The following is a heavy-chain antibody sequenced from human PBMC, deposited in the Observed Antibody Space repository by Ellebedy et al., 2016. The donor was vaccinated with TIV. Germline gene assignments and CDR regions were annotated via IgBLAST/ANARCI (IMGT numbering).Heavy chain of an antibody. CDR3: ARHLPEPTGYNYGLPYYGLDV. J-gene: IGHJ6*02. CDR1: GFTFSSYA. D-gene: IGHD5-18*01. V-gene: IGHV3-30-3*01. Sequence: PGGSLRLSCAASGFTFSSYAMHWVRQAPGKGLEWVAVISYDGSNKYYADSVKGRFTISRDNSKNTLYLQMNSLRAEDTAVYYCARHLPEPTGYNYGLPYYGLDVWGQGTTVTVSS. CDR2: ISYDGSNK.